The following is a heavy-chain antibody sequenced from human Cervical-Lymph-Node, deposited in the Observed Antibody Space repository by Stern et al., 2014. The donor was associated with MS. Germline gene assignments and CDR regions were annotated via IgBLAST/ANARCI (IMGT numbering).Heavy chain of an antibody. D-gene: IGHD2-2*01. CDR1: AGTFSSYT. V-gene: IGHV1-69*09. J-gene: IGHJ6*02. CDR3: ARVADIVVVPADNGMDV. Sequence: QVQLLDSGAEVKKPGSSVKVSCKASAGTFSSYTISWVRPAPGQGLEWMGRILPMFGIANYAQKFQGRVTITADKSTTTVYMELSSLRSEDTAVYYCARVADIVVVPADNGMDVWGQGTTVTVSS. CDR2: ILPMFGIA.